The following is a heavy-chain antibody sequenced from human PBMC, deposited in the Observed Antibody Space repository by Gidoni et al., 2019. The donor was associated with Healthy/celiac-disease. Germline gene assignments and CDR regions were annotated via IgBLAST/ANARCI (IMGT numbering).Heavy chain of an antibody. CDR2: IDWDDDK. J-gene: IGHJ6*03. V-gene: IGHV2-70*01. CDR1: C. Sequence: CVSWIRQPPGKALEWLALIDWDDDKYYSTSLKTRLTISKDTSKNQVVLTMTNMDPVDTATYYCARIPHGAAAGGYYYMDVWGKGTTVTVSS. CDR3: ARIPHGAAAGGYYYMDV. D-gene: IGHD6-13*01.